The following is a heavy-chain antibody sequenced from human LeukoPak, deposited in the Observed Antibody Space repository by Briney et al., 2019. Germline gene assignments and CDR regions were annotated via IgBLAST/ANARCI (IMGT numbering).Heavy chain of an antibody. CDR1: GGSISSYY. CDR2: IYYSGST. J-gene: IGHJ4*02. Sequence: SETLSLTCTVSGGSISSYYWSWIRQPPGKGLEWIGYIYYSGSTNYNPSLKSRVTISVDTSKNQFSLKLSSVTAAGTAVYYCARGGFAPYYFDYWGQGTLVTVSS. V-gene: IGHV4-59*01. CDR3: ARGGFAPYYFDY.